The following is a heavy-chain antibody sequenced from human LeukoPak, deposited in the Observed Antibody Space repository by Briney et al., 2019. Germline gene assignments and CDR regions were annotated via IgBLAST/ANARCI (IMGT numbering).Heavy chain of an antibody. CDR3: ARAGSFGELFSYYYYYMDV. Sequence: PGGSLRLFCAASGFTFSSYEMNWVRQAPGKGLEWVSYISSSGSTIYYADSVKGRFTISRDNAKNSLYLQMNSLRAEDTAVYYCARAGSFGELFSYYYYYMDVWGKGTTVTISS. CDR2: ISSSGSTI. D-gene: IGHD3-10*01. J-gene: IGHJ6*03. V-gene: IGHV3-48*03. CDR1: GFTFSSYE.